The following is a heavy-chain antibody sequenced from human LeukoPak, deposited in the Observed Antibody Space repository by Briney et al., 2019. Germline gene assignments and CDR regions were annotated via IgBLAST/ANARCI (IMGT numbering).Heavy chain of an antibody. V-gene: IGHV4-59*01. CDR3: ASTIFGVVITGNNYYYYMDV. CDR1: GGSISSDY. CDR2: ISYNGNT. D-gene: IGHD3-3*01. Sequence: PSETLSLTCTISGGSISSDYWSWIRQPPGKGLEWIGYISYNGNTNYNPSLESRVTISVDTSKNQFSLKLSSVTAADTAVYYCASTIFGVVITGNNYYYYMDVWGKGTTVTVSS. J-gene: IGHJ6*03.